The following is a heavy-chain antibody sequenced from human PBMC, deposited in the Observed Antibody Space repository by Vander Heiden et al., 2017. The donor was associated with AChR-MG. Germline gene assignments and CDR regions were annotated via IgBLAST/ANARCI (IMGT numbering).Heavy chain of an antibody. CDR3: AKVGVVGNGDFWYFDL. CDR2: ISGSADRT. J-gene: IGHJ2*01. D-gene: IGHD4-17*01. Sequence: EVRLLESGGGLIQPGGSLRLSCAGSGFPFSNYGRSWVRQAPGKGLEWVSAISGSADRTKYADYGKGRYTISRDNSKNTLYLQMDSLRAEDTAVYYCAKVGVVGNGDFWYFDLWGRGTVVTVSS. V-gene: IGHV3-23*01. CDR1: GFPFSNYG.